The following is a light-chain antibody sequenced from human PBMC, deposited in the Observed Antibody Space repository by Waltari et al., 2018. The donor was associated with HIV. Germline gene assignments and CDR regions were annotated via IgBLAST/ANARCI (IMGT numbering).Light chain of an antibody. CDR1: ESTGKY. CDR3: QQSFTIPWE. CDR2: AAS. J-gene: IGKJ1*01. V-gene: IGKV1-39*01. Sequence: QMQQPPSSLSATVGDRVTITCRASESTGKYLNWYQQKPGKAPKLLIYAASSLESGVPPRFSGSGSGTDCTLTISSLQPEDFATYYCQQSFTIPWEFGQGTKVEIK.